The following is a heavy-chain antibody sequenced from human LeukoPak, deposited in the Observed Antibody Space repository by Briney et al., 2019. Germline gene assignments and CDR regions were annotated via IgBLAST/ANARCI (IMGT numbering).Heavy chain of an antibody. CDR3: ARTIYDFWSGYYYYYYMDV. J-gene: IGHJ6*03. D-gene: IGHD3-3*01. V-gene: IGHV3-7*01. Sequence: PGGSLRLSCAASGFTSSSYWMSWVRQAPGKGLEWVANIKQDGSEKYYVDSVKGRFTISRDNAKNSLYLQMNSLRAEDTAVYYCARTIYDFWSGYYYYYYMDVWGKGTTVTVSS. CDR1: GFTSSSYW. CDR2: IKQDGSEK.